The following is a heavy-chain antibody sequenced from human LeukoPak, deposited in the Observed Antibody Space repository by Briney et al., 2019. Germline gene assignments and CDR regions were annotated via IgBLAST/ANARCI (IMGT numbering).Heavy chain of an antibody. D-gene: IGHD3-9*01. J-gene: IGHJ6*02. CDR3: ARCPGYDILTGYYLYYGMDV. CDR1: GYTFTSYD. Sequence: ASVKVSCKASGYTFTSYDINWVRQATGQGLEWMGWMNPNSGNTGYAQKFQGRVTMTRNTSISTAYMELSSLRSEDTAVYYCARCPGYDILTGYYLYYGMDVWGQGTTVTVSS. CDR2: MNPNSGNT. V-gene: IGHV1-8*01.